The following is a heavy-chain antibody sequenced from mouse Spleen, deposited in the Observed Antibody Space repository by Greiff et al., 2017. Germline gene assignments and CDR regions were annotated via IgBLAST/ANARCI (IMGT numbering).Heavy chain of an antibody. CDR2: IDPNSGGT. D-gene: IGHD2-14*01. CDR1: GYTFTSYW. J-gene: IGHJ1*01. CDR3: ARMGIYRYDWYFDV. Sequence: QVQLKQPGAELVKPGASVKLSCKASGYTFTSYWMHWVKQRPGRGLEWIGRIDPNSGGTKYNEKFKSKATLTVDKPSSTAYMQLSSLTSEDSAVYYCARMGIYRYDWYFDVWGAGTTVTVSS. V-gene: IGHV1-72*01.